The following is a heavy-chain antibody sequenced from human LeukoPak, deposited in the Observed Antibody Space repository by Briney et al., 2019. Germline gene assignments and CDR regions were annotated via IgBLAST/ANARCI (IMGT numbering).Heavy chain of an antibody. Sequence: GGSLRLSRAASGFTFSTDVMSWVRQAPGKGLEWVSAISGSGGSTYYADSVKGRFTISRDNSKSTLYLQTNSLRVEDTAVYYCAKGPGYGRWLDYWGQGTPVTVTS. CDR1: GFTFSTDV. CDR3: AKGPGYGRWLDY. CDR2: ISGSGGST. V-gene: IGHV3-23*01. D-gene: IGHD4-23*01. J-gene: IGHJ4*02.